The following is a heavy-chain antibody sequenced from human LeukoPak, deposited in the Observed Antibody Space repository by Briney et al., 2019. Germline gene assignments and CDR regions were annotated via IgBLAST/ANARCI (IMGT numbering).Heavy chain of an antibody. CDR3: ARRGDCWSDYRFDY. Sequence: SSETLSLACTVSVGSISSCSFYCGWIRQPPGRGHEWIGTIHQCGSAYYNPARKSRVTISVSTSKNRFSLKLSSETAADTAVYYCARRGDCWSDYRFDYWGQGTMVTVCS. J-gene: IGHJ4*02. D-gene: IGHD3-3*01. CDR1: VGSISSCSFY. CDR2: IHQCGSA. V-gene: IGHV4-39*02.